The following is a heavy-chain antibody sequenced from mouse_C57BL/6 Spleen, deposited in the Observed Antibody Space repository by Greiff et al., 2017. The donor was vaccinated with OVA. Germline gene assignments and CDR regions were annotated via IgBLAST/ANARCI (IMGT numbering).Heavy chain of an antibody. V-gene: IGHV5-12*01. CDR2: ISNGGGST. D-gene: IGHD1-1*01. J-gene: IGHJ3*01. CDR1: GFTFSDYY. Sequence: EVKLVESGGGLVQPGGSLKLSCAASGFTFSDYYMYWVRQTPEKRLEWVAYISNGGGSTYYPDTVKGRFTISRDNAKNTLYLQMSRLKSEDTAMYYCASALITTVPFAYWGQGTLVTVSA. CDR3: ASALITTVPFAY.